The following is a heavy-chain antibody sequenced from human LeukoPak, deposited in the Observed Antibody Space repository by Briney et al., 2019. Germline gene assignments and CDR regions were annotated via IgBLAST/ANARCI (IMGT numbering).Heavy chain of an antibody. J-gene: IGHJ4*02. CDR2: ISRTNSTI. CDR1: GFTFGSYS. V-gene: IGHV3-48*01. D-gene: IGHD3-3*01. CDR3: ARGWRFLGVDY. Sequence: GGSLRLSCAASGFTFGSYSMNWVRQAPGKGLEWVSYISRTNSTIYYADSVKGRFTISRDNAKNSLYLQMNSLRAEDTAVYYCARGWRFLGVDYWGQGILVTVSP.